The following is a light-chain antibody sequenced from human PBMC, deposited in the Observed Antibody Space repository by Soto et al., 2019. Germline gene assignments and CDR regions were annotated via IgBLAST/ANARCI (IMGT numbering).Light chain of an antibody. CDR3: QQYYSSPRT. Sequence: DIVMTQSPDSLAVSLGERATVNCKSSQSLLYSSKYKNYLAWYQQKPGQPPRLLIYWASTRESGVPDRFSGSGSGTDFTLTISGLQAEDVAVYYCQQYYSSPRTFGQGTKVEIK. V-gene: IGKV4-1*01. CDR1: QSLLYSSKYKNY. J-gene: IGKJ1*01. CDR2: WAS.